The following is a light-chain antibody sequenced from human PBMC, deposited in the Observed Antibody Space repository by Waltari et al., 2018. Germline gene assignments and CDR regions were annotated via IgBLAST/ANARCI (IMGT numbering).Light chain of an antibody. CDR3: SSFTTTNAPYV. Sequence: QSALTQPASVSGSPGQSIAISCTGTSSDVGGYNFVTWYQHHPGKAPKVMIYEVSNRPSGVSNRFSGSKSGNTASLTSSGLQAEDEADYYCSSFTTTNAPYVFGAGTKVTVL. V-gene: IGLV2-14*01. CDR1: SSDVGGYNF. CDR2: EVS. J-gene: IGLJ1*01.